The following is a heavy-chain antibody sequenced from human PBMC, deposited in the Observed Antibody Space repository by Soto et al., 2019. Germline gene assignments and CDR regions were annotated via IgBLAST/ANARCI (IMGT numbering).Heavy chain of an antibody. D-gene: IGHD5-18*01. CDR1: GFTVSSNY. CDR2: IYSGGST. CDR3: ARGLRSYGYFDS. J-gene: IGHJ4*02. V-gene: IGHV3-66*01. Sequence: EVQLVESGGGLVQPGGSLRLSCAASGFTVSSNYMTWVRQAPGKGLELVSVIYSGGSTYYADSVKGRFTISRDNSKNTLYLQMNSLRVEDTAVYYCARGLRSYGYFDSWGQGPLVTVSS.